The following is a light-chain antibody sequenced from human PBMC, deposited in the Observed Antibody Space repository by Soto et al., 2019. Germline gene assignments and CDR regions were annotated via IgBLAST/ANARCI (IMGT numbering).Light chain of an antibody. CDR3: QQYNGYSRT. V-gene: IGKV1-5*01. Sequence: DIPMTQSPSTLSASVGDRVTITCRASQSIRSSLAWYQQKPGKAPKLLIYDGSSLERGVPSRFSGSGSGTEFTLTLRSLQPDDFATYYCQQYNGYSRTFGQGTKVEIK. CDR2: DGS. CDR1: QSIRSS. J-gene: IGKJ1*01.